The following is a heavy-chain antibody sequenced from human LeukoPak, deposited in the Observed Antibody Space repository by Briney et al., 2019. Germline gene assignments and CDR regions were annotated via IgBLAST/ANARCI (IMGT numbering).Heavy chain of an antibody. CDR3: ARGSSAAGTYYYYYMDV. Sequence: PSETLSLTCTVSGGSISSYCWSWVRQPPGQGLEWVGEINHSGSTNYNPSLKRRVPISVDTSKNQFSLKLGSVTAADTAVYYCARGSSAAGTYYYYYMDVWGKGTTVTVSS. J-gene: IGHJ6*03. V-gene: IGHV4-34*01. CDR1: GGSISSYC. CDR2: INHSGST. D-gene: IGHD6-13*01.